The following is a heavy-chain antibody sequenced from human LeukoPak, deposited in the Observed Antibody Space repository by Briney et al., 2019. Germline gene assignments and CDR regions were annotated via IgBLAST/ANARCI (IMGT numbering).Heavy chain of an antibody. CDR1: GFTVSSNY. V-gene: IGHV3-53*01. CDR2: IYSGGST. Sequence: PGGSLRLSCAASGFTVSSNYMSWVRQAPGKGLEWVSVIYSGGSTYYADSVKGRVTISRDNSKNTLYLQMNSLRAEDTAVYYCARDRGSSTWYSSWGQGTLGTVSS. J-gene: IGHJ4*02. D-gene: IGHD6-13*01. CDR3: ARDRGSSTWYSS.